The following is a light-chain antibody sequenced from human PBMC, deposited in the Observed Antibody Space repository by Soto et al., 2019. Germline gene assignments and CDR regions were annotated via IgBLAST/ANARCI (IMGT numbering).Light chain of an antibody. J-gene: IGKJ1*01. CDR3: QQCGNSRRT. Sequence: ILLTQSLGTLSLPPWERGTVSCNASQSVASDCVAWYRQRPGQATRLLIYGACTRATGTPDRSSGSGSGTDFTLTISRLEPEDFAVYYCQQCGNSRRTFGQGTKVDIK. CDR1: QSVASDC. CDR2: GAC. V-gene: IGKV3-20*01.